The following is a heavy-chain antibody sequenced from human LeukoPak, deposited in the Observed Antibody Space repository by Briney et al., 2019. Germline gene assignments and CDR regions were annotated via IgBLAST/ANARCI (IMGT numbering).Heavy chain of an antibody. Sequence: SETLSLTYAVLGESFSGYYWTWIRRTPGKGLEWIGAISHSGNTNYNPSLKSRVTISGDTAKNQFSLMLSSVTAADTAVYYCARQHCSITTCSDYWGQGTLVTVSS. V-gene: IGHV4-34*01. CDR2: ISHSGNT. D-gene: IGHD2-2*01. CDR3: ARQHCSITTCSDY. J-gene: IGHJ4*02. CDR1: GESFSGYY.